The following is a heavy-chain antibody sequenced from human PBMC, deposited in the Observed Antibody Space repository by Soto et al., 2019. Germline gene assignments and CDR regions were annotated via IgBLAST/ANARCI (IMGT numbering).Heavy chain of an antibody. CDR2: IYYGGNT. V-gene: IGHV4-59*11. CDR1: EGNSGNHG. CDR3: ARKLWYREPYNWFDL. D-gene: IGHD1-26*01. Sequence: VSEGNSGNHGRSRIRHPTGKGLEWIGYIYYGGNTNYNPSLKSRVTISEDTSKKQFSLKLRSVTTADTAVYYCARKLWYREPYNWFDLSGPGTLVTVSP. J-gene: IGHJ5*01.